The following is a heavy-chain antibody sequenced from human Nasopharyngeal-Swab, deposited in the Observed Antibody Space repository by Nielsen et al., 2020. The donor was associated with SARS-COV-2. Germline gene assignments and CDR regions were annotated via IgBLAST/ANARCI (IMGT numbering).Heavy chain of an antibody. CDR3: AVDYGDYDSYYGMDV. CDR2: ISAYNGNT. D-gene: IGHD4-17*01. J-gene: IGHJ6*02. CDR1: GYTFKSFA. V-gene: IGHV1-18*01. Sequence: ASVKVSCKASGYTFKSFAVNWVRQAPGQGLEWMGWISAYNGNTNYAQNLQGRVTMTTDTSTSTVYMELRSLRSDDTAVYYRAVDYGDYDSYYGMDVWGQGTTVTVSS.